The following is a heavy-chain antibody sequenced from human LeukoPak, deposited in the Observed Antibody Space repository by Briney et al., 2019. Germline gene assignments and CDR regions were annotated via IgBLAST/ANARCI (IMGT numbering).Heavy chain of an antibody. V-gene: IGHV4-39*07. CDR1: GGSISSGSYY. Sequence: SETLSLTCTVSGGSISSGSYYWGWIRQPPGKGLEWIGSIYYSGTTYYNPSLKSRFTISVDTSKNQFSLKLSSVTAADTAVYYCARSEVNDYSKYWGQGILVIVSS. CDR3: ARSEVNDYSKY. D-gene: IGHD4-11*01. J-gene: IGHJ4*02. CDR2: IYYSGTT.